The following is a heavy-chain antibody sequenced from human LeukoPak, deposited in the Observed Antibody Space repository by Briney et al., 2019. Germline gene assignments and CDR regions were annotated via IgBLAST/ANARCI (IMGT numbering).Heavy chain of an antibody. CDR3: AHRRPGHLTGWDNSYFDN. CDR1: GFSLYSSGVG. CDR2: IYWDDDK. V-gene: IGHV2-5*02. Sequence: KESGPTLVNPTQTLTLTCTFSGFSLYSSGVGVGWIRQPPGKALEWLAVIYWDDDKRYNPSLRSRLTMSKDASKSQAFLVMSNMDPVDTATYYCAHRRPGHLTGWDNSYFDNWGPGTLVTVSS. J-gene: IGHJ4*02. D-gene: IGHD1/OR15-1a*01.